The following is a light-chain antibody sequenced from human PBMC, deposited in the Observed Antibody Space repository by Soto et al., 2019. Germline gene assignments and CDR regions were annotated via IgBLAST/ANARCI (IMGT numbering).Light chain of an antibody. V-gene: IGKV3D-15*01. Sequence: EIVMTQSPATLSVSPGERVILSCRASQSVDYNLAWYQQKPGQAPRLLIFGASNRATGIPARFSGSGSGTAFTLTISSLQSEDFGVYFCQQYDNWPLTFGGGTKVEIK. CDR3: QQYDNWPLT. CDR1: QSVDYN. J-gene: IGKJ4*01. CDR2: GAS.